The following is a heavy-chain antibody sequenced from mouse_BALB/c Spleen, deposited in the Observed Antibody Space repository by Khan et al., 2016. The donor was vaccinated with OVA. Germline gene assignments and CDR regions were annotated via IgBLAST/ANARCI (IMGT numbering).Heavy chain of an antibody. CDR2: INPYNDGT. CDR3: ESGGGGCFGNSSPPTMDY. V-gene: IGHV1S136*01. Sequence: VQLKQSGPELVKPGASVKMSCKASGYTFTNYIMHWVKQKPGQGLEWIGYINPYNDGTKYNEKFKGKATLTSDKSSSTAYMELSSLTSEDSAVSYCESGGGGCFGNSSPPTMDYWGQGTSVTVSS. D-gene: IGHD1-1*01. CDR1: GYTFTNYI. J-gene: IGHJ4*01.